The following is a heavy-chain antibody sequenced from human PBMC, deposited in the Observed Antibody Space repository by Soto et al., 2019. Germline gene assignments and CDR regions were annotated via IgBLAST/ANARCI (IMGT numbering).Heavy chain of an antibody. V-gene: IGHV1-2*02. J-gene: IGHJ4*02. D-gene: IGHD5-12*01. CDR1: GYTFTGYY. CDR2: VNPNSGGT. CDR3: ARGNSGDDDEFDY. Sequence: GASVKVSCKASGYTFTGYYIHWVRQVPGQGLEWMGWVNPNSGGTGYAQRFQGRVTMTRDTSINSVYMELSRLRSDDTATYYCARGNSGDDDEFDYWGQGTPVTVS.